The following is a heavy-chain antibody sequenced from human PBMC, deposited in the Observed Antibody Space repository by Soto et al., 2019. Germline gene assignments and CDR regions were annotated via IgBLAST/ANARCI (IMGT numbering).Heavy chain of an antibody. V-gene: IGHV4-59*01. J-gene: IGHJ5*02. D-gene: IGHD6-19*01. Sequence: SETLSLTCTVSGGSISSYYWSWIRQPPGKGLEWIGYIYYSGSTNYNPSLKSRVTISVDTSKNQFSLKLSSVTAADTAVYYCARASGWPPWFDPWGQGTLVTVSS. CDR1: GGSISSYY. CDR2: IYYSGST. CDR3: ARASGWPPWFDP.